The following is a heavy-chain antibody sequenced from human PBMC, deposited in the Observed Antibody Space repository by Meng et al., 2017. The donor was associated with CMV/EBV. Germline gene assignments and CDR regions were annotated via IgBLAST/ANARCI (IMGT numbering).Heavy chain of an antibody. J-gene: IGHJ5*02. V-gene: IGHV4-39*01. Sequence: SETLSLTCTVSGGSISSSSYYWGWIRQPPGKGLECIGSIYYSGSTYYNPSLKSRVTISVDTSKNQFSLKLSSVTAADTAVYYCARLQERGLLWFGELSGWFDPWGQGTLVTVSS. CDR1: GGSISSSSYY. D-gene: IGHD3-10*01. CDR3: ARLQERGLLWFGELSGWFDP. CDR2: IYYSGST.